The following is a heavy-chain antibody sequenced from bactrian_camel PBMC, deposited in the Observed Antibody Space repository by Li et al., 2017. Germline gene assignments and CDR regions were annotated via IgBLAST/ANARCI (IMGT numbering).Heavy chain of an antibody. Sequence: QLVESGGGSVQAGGSLRVSCVISGSASENYCIGWFRQAPGKGLEWVSTINNGGGTTYYADSVKGRFTISRDNAKNTMYLQMNSLKPEDTAVYYCMRDLMGWVPDNYWGQGTQ. CDR1: GSASENYC. J-gene: IGHJ4*01. V-gene: IGHV3S28*01. CDR2: INNGGGTT. D-gene: IGHD5*01. CDR3: MRDLMGWVPDNY.